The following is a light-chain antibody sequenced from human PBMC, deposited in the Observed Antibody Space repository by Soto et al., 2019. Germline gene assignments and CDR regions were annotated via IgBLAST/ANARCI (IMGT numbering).Light chain of an antibody. V-gene: IGLV1-47*01. CDR1: SSNIGSNY. CDR3: SAWDDSLSGWV. Sequence: QPVLTQSPSASGTPGQRVTISCSGSSSNIGSNYVYWYQQLPGTAPKLLIYRNNQRPSGVPDRFSGSKSGTSASLAISGLRSEDEADYYCSAWDDSLSGWVFGGGTKLTVL. CDR2: RNN. J-gene: IGLJ3*02.